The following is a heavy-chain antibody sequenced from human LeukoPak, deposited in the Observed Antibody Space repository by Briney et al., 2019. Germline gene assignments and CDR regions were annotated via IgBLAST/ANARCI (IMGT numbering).Heavy chain of an antibody. CDR3: ARALRRDGYNFAY. CDR2: INPSGGST. J-gene: IGHJ4*02. Sequence: ASVKVSCKTSGYTFTDYDITWVRQAPGQGLEWMGIINPSGGSTSYAQKFQGRVTMTRDMSTSTVYMELSSLRSEDTAVYYCARALRRDGYNFAYWGQGTLVTVSS. D-gene: IGHD5-24*01. CDR1: GYTFTDYD. V-gene: IGHV1-46*01.